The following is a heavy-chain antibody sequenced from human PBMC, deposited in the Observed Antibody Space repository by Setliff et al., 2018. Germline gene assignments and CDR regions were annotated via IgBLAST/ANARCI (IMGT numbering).Heavy chain of an antibody. Sequence: ASVKVSCKASGYTFSGYIINWVRQAPGQGLEWVGWISPYTGKTYFAQKLQGRVTMTTDTSTSTAYMEMGNLTSDDTAVYYCARAGSAAAGRKGLLEFWGQGTLVTVSS. CDR3: ARAGSAAAGRKGLLEF. V-gene: IGHV1-18*01. CDR2: ISPYTGKT. CDR1: GYTFSGYI. D-gene: IGHD6-13*01. J-gene: IGHJ4*02.